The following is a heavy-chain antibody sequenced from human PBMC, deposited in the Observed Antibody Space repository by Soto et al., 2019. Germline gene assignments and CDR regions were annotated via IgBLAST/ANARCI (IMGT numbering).Heavy chain of an antibody. CDR3: ARGSTTEKVDS. Sequence: SETLSLTCTVSGGSINNYYWSWIRQPPGKGLEWIGYIYYSGSTNYNPSLKSRVTISVDTSKNQFSLKLSSVTAADTAVYYCARGSTTEKVDSWGQGTLVTVSS. CDR2: IYYSGST. J-gene: IGHJ4*02. V-gene: IGHV4-59*01. CDR1: GGSINNYY. D-gene: IGHD4-17*01.